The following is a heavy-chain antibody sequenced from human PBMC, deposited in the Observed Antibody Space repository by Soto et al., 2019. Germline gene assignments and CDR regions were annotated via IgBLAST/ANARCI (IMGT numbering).Heavy chain of an antibody. CDR2: IDSSGNFI. D-gene: IGHD3-10*01. CDR1: GFTFSNHA. V-gene: IGHV3-21*01. J-gene: IGHJ4*02. Sequence: EVQLVDSGGGLVKPGGSLRLSCAASGFTFSNHAMNWVRQAPGKGLEWVSSIDSSGNFIYYADSVKGRFTISRDNAKSSLYLQMSTLKAEDTAVYCCARDPLWFGEIGYFDYWGQGALVTVSS. CDR3: ARDPLWFGEIGYFDY.